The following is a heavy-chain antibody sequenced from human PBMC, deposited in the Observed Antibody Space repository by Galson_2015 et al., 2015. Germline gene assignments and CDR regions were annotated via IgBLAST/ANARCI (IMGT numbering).Heavy chain of an antibody. J-gene: IGHJ4*02. CDR2: IYPGDSDT. V-gene: IGHV5-51*01. CDR1: GYKFDDYW. D-gene: IGHD3-22*01. CDR3: ARPGTSYSDSSGLYDYFDS. Sequence: QSGAEVKKPGESLKISCVASGYKFDDYWIVWVRQMPGRGLEWMGIIYPGDSDTRYSPSFQGKVTLSVDKSTKTAYLQWSSLKAPDSATYYCARPGTSYSDSSGLYDYFDSWGQGTLVTVSS.